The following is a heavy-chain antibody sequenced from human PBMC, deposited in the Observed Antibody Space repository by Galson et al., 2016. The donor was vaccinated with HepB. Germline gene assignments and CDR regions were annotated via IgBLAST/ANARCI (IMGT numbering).Heavy chain of an antibody. V-gene: IGHV3-23*01. D-gene: IGHD2-21*01. CDR1: GFTFSTYA. CDR2: ISNSGGIT. Sequence: SLRLSCAASGFTFSTYAMGWVRQAPGKGLEWVSAISNSGGITYYADSVKGRFTISRDNSKDTLYLQMNSLRVEDTALYYCAKEFVATGAVVGDYWGRGTLVTVSS. CDR3: AKEFVATGAVVGDY. J-gene: IGHJ4*02.